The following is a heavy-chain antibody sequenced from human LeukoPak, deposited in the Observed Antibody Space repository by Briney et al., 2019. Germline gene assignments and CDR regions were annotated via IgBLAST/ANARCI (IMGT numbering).Heavy chain of an antibody. D-gene: IGHD3-10*01. J-gene: IGHJ3*02. CDR1: GFTFSSYS. V-gene: IGHV3-48*02. CDR2: INIISSEI. Sequence: GGSLRLSCAASGFTFSSYSMNWVRQAPGKGLEWVSYINIISSEIYYGDSVKGRFTISTDNAKNSVYLQMNSLRDEDTAVDYCARDRAYAFDNWGQGTMVTVSS. CDR3: ARDRAYAFDN.